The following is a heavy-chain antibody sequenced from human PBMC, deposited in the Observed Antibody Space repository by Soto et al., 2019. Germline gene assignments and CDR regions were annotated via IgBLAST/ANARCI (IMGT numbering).Heavy chain of an antibody. J-gene: IGHJ4*02. D-gene: IGHD1-1*01. CDR1: GFTFENYA. Sequence: SLRLSCTTSGFTFENYAINWVRQAPGKGLEWVGLIRNQTYGGTPEYAASIKGRFTISRDDSNDIASLQMNRLYTEDSAVYYCTRAESHDTAYFSDYCGQRTLVTVSS. CDR2: IRNQTYGGTP. V-gene: IGHV3-49*04. CDR3: TRAESHDTAYFSDY.